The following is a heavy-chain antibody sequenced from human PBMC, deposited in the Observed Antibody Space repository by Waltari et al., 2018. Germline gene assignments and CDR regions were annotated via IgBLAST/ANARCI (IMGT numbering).Heavy chain of an antibody. V-gene: IGHV3-7*01. J-gene: IGHJ5*02. CDR3: ARGVASMIRGVVDWFDP. D-gene: IGHD3-10*01. Sequence: EVQLVESGGGLVQPGGSLRLSCAASGFSFSSYWMSWVRQAPGKRLGWLANKNKHGSEKHYVDSVKGRFTVSRDNAKSSLYLQMNSLRADDTAVYYCARGVASMIRGVVDWFDPWGQGTLVTVSS. CDR1: GFSFSSYW. CDR2: KNKHGSEK.